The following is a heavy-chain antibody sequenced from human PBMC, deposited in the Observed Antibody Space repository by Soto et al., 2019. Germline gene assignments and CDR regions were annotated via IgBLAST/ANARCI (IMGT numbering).Heavy chain of an antibody. CDR2: IYPGDSDT. CDR3: ARRGYYYDSSGYYYSDPQYYFDY. Sequence: GGSLKISCKGSGYSFTSYWIGWVRQMPGKGLEWMGIIYPGDSDTRYSPSFQGQVTISADKSISTAYLQWSSLKASDTAMYYCARRGYYYDSSGYYYSDPQYYFDYWGQGTLVTVSS. D-gene: IGHD3-22*01. J-gene: IGHJ4*02. CDR1: GYSFTSYW. V-gene: IGHV5-51*01.